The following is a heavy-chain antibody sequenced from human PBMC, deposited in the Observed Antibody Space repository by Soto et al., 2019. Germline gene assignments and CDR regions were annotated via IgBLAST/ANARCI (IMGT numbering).Heavy chain of an antibody. J-gene: IGHJ4*02. D-gene: IGHD6-6*01. V-gene: IGHV3-23*01. CDR1: GFTFISYA. Sequence: PGGSLRLSCAASGFTFISYAVSWARQTPGKGLEWVSTISASGAYTYYVDSVKGRFTISRDNSRNTLYLQMRSLRAGDTATYYCAKEVIAARPYYFDYWGQGTLVTVSS. CDR2: ISASGAYT. CDR3: AKEVIAARPYYFDY.